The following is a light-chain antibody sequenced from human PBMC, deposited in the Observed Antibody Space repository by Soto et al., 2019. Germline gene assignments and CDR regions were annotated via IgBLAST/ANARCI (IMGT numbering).Light chain of an antibody. V-gene: IGKV3-11*01. J-gene: IGKJ4*01. CDR1: QSVTNS. CDR2: DPS. Sequence: EIVLTQSPVTLSLSPGERATLSCRASQSVTNSLAWYQQQPGQAPRLLVYDPSNRATGIPTRFSGSGSGTDFTLTISNLEPEDFAVYYCQQHISWPLTFGGGTKVDIK. CDR3: QQHISWPLT.